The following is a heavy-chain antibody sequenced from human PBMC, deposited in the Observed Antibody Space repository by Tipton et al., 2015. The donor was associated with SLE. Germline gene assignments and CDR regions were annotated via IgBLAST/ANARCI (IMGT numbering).Heavy chain of an antibody. D-gene: IGHD6-13*01. Sequence: LVQSGAEVKKPGASVKVSCKASGYTFTSYGISWVRQAPGQGLEWVGWISAYNGNTNYAQKLQGRVTMTTDTSTSTAYMELSSLRSADASVYYCARGMLAAAGTEGFDPWGQGTLVTVSS. CDR3: ARGMLAAAGTEGFDP. V-gene: IGHV1-18*01. CDR2: ISAYNGNT. J-gene: IGHJ5*01. CDR1: GYTFTSYG.